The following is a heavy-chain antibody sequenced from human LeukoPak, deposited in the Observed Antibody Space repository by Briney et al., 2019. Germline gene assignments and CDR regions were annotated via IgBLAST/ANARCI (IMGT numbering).Heavy chain of an antibody. V-gene: IGHV3-23*01. J-gene: IGHJ5*02. CDR1: GFTFSSYA. CDR3: AKDPRFLEWLLSNWFDP. Sequence: GGSLRLSCAASGFTFSSYAMSWVRQAPGKGLEWVSVTSGSGGSTYYADSVKGRFTISRDNSKNTLYLQMNSLRAEDTAVYYCAKDPRFLEWLLSNWFDPWGQGTLVTVSS. D-gene: IGHD3-3*01. CDR2: TSGSGGST.